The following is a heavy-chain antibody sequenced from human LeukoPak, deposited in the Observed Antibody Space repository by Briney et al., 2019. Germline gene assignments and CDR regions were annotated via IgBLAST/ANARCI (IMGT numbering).Heavy chain of an antibody. CDR1: GGSISSSSYY. V-gene: IGHV4-39*07. D-gene: IGHD5-12*01. Sequence: SETLSLTCTVSGGSISSSSYYWGWIRQPPGKGLEWIGSIYYSGSTYYNPSLKSRVTISVDTSKNQFSLKLSSVTAADTAVYYCARVGGYSSYAVIWGQGTLVTVSS. CDR3: ARVGGYSSYAVI. J-gene: IGHJ4*02. CDR2: IYYSGST.